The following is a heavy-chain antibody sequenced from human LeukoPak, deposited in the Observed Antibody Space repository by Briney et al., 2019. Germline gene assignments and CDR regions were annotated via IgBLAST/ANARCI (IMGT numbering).Heavy chain of an antibody. CDR1: GYTLTELS. CDR2: FDPEDGET. Sequence: ASVKVSCKVSGYTLTELSMHWVRQAPGKGLEWMGGFDPEDGETIYAQKFQGRVTMTEDTSTDTAYMELSRLRSDDTAVYYCARDEGGYDAEGLFDYWGQGTLVTVSS. D-gene: IGHD5-12*01. J-gene: IGHJ4*02. V-gene: IGHV1-24*01. CDR3: ARDEGGYDAEGLFDY.